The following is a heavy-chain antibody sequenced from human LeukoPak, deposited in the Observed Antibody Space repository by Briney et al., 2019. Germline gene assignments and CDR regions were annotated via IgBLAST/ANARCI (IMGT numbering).Heavy chain of an antibody. CDR1: GFTFSNYA. CDR2: ISSSADST. Sequence: GGSLRLSCAASGFTFSNYAMSWVRQAPGKGLEWVSAISSSADSTYCADSVKGRFTISRDNSRNTLYLQMNSLRAEDTAVYYCGKDQKVATAGFPYDYWGQGTLVTVSS. CDR3: GKDQKVATAGFPYDY. J-gene: IGHJ4*02. V-gene: IGHV3-23*01. D-gene: IGHD6-13*01.